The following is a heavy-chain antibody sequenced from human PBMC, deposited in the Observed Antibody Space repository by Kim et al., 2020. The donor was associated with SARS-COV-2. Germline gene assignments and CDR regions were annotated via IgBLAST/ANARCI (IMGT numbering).Heavy chain of an antibody. CDR1: GGSISSSSYY. CDR3: ARRIVATHLGDAFDI. CDR2: IYYSGST. J-gene: IGHJ3*02. V-gene: IGHV4-39*01. Sequence: SETLSLTCTVSGGSISSSSYYWGWIRQPPGKGLEWIGSIYYSGSTYYNPSLKSRVTISVDTSKNQFSLKLSSVTAADTAVYYCARRIVATHLGDAFDIWGQGTMVTVSS. D-gene: IGHD5-12*01.